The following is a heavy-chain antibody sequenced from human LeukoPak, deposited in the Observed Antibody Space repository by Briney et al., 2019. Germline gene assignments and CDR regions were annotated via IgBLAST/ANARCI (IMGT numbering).Heavy chain of an antibody. Sequence: GEXLKISYKGSGSGFTSYWIGWGRRMRGKGMEWMGIIYPGDCDTRYRPSFEGQVTISAEKSINTAYLQWSSLKASDTAMYYCARQVSGFDPWGQGTLVTVSS. V-gene: IGHV5-51*01. CDR3: ARQVSGFDP. J-gene: IGHJ5*02. CDR1: GSGFTSYW. CDR2: IYPGDCDT.